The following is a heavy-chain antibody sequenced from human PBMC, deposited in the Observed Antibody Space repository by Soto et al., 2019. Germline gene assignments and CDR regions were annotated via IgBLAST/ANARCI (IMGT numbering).Heavy chain of an antibody. CDR3: ARRVGPYSSRTTCSYPHYHDMDV. CDR2: IKSRADGGTS. V-gene: IGHV3-15*01. J-gene: IGHJ6*01. CDR1: GFTFSNAW. D-gene: IGHD2-2*01. Sequence: SGRPLRLSCAAFGFTFSNAWMSWVSQAPGKGLEWVARIKSRADGGTSDYAAPVKGRFTISRDHSKNTLYLQMNSLRAEDTAVYYCARRVGPYSSRTTCSYPHYHDMDVWGQGTTVTVSS.